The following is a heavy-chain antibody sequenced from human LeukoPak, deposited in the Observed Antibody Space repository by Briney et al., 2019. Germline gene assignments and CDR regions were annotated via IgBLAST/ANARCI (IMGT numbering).Heavy chain of an antibody. J-gene: IGHJ4*02. CDR3: TREDY. V-gene: IGHV1-2*02. CDR1: EYIFTDYY. Sequence: GASVKVSCKASEYIFTDYYIFWVRQAPGQGLEWMGWTNPNTGGTTYAQKFQDRVTMTRDTSINTAYMELNRLTSDDTAVYYCTREDYWGRGTLVTVSS. CDR2: TNPNTGGT.